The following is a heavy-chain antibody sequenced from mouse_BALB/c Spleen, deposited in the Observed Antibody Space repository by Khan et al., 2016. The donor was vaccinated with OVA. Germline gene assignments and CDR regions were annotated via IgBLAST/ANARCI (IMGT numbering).Heavy chain of an antibody. V-gene: IGHV3-6*01. CDR2: IRYDGSN. J-gene: IGHJ1*01. CDR3: ASEYRPRYFDV. Sequence: EVQLQESGPGLVKPSQSLSLTCSVTGYSITSGYYWNRIRQFPGNKLEWMGYIRYDGSNNYNPSLKNRISITRDTSKNQFCLKLNSVTTEDTATKYCASEYRPRYFDVWGAGTTVTVSS. CDR1: GYSITSGYY.